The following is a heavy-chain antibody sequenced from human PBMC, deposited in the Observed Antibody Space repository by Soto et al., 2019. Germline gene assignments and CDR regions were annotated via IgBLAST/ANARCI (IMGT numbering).Heavy chain of an antibody. J-gene: IGHJ4*02. CDR1: GFTFSSYA. CDR3: TTDPYYDILTGEGYFDY. Sequence: GGSLRLSCAASGFTFSSYAMSWVRQAPGKGLEWVGRIETKREGETTDYAAPVKGRFSISRDDSKNTLYLQMNSLKTEDTAMYYCTTDPYYDILTGEGYFDYWGQGALVTVSS. D-gene: IGHD3-9*01. CDR2: IETKREGETT. V-gene: IGHV3-15*04.